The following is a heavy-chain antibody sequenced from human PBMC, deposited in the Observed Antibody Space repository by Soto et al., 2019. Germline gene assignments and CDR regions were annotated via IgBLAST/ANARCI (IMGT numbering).Heavy chain of an antibody. Sequence: GGSLRLSCAASGFTVSSNYMSWVRQAPGKGLEWVSVIYSGGSTYYADSVKGRFTISRDNSKDTLYLQMNSLRAEDTAVYYCAREHYYDFWSGGGYYGMDVWGQGTKVTVSS. J-gene: IGHJ6*02. CDR3: AREHYYDFWSGGGYYGMDV. CDR1: GFTVSSNY. CDR2: IYSGGST. V-gene: IGHV3-53*01. D-gene: IGHD3-3*01.